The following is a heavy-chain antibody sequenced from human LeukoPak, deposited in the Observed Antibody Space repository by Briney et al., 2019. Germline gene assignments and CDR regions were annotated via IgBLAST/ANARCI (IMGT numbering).Heavy chain of an antibody. D-gene: IGHD3-10*01. J-gene: IGHJ3*02. Sequence: GGSLRLSCAASGFTFSSYGMSWVRQAPGKGLEWVSAISGSGGSTYYADSVKGRFTISRDNSKNTLYLQMNSLRAEDTAVYYCAREYNGRYYYDIWGQGTMVTVSS. CDR3: AREYNGRYYYDI. V-gene: IGHV3-23*01. CDR2: ISGSGGST. CDR1: GFTFSSYG.